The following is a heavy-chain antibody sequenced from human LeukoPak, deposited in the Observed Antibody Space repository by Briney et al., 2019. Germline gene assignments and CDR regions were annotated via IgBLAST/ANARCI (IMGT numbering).Heavy chain of an antibody. V-gene: IGHV3-48*02. CDR3: ARGGNTDF. CDR1: GFIFSSYS. J-gene: IGHJ4*02. D-gene: IGHD3-10*01. CDR2: ISSGSGTI. Sequence: GGSLRLSCAASGFIFSSYSMNWGRQAPGRGLEWLSYISSGSGTIYYADSVKGRFTISRDNAKNSVYLQMNSLRDEDTGVYYCARGGNTDFWGQGTLVTVSS.